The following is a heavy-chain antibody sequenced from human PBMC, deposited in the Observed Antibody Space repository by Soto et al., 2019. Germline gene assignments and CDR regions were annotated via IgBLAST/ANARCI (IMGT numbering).Heavy chain of an antibody. D-gene: IGHD4-17*01. CDR1: GNSMFNYY. CDR3: ANGGFVDGDYMHHVMDV. J-gene: IGHJ6*02. V-gene: IGHV4-4*07. Sequence: QVHLQESGPGLVKPSGTLSLICTVSGNSMFNYYWSWIRQPAGKGLEWIGRVYTDGTAIYNPSLKSRVTMSVDMSKNQLSLNVNSVTAADTAVYYCANGGFVDGDYMHHVMDVWGQGATVIVS. CDR2: VYTDGTA.